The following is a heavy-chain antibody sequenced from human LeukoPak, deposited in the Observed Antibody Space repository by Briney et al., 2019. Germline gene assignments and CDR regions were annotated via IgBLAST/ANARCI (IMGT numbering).Heavy chain of an antibody. CDR2: INPSGGST. CDR3: ARGSGSWFARNWFDP. CDR1: GYTFTSYY. D-gene: IGHD6-13*01. V-gene: IGHV1-46*01. J-gene: IGHJ5*02. Sequence: ASVKVSCKASGYTFTSYYMHWVRQAPGQGLEWMGIINPSGGSTSYAQKFQGRVTMTRDTSTSTDYMELSSLRSEDTAVYYCARGSGSWFARNWFDPWGQGTLVTVSS.